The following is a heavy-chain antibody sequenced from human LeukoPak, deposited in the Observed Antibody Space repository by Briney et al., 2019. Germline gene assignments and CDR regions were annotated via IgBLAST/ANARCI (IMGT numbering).Heavy chain of an antibody. V-gene: IGHV1-2*02. D-gene: IGHD5-12*01. CDR3: ARGVIVASHFDS. CDR1: GYSFNDKY. CDR2: INPNSGGT. J-gene: IGHJ4*02. Sequence: ASVKVSFKASGYSFNDKYLHWVRQAPGQGVGWMGWINPNSGGTNYAQNFQGRVTMTRDTSVSTAYLELSRLTSDDTTVYYCARGVIVASHFDSWGQGTLVTVSS.